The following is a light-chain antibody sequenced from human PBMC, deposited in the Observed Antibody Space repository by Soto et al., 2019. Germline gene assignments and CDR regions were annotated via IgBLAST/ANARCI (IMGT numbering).Light chain of an antibody. J-gene: IGLJ1*01. Sequence: QSALTQPPSVSGSPGQSVTISCTGTSSDVGSYDRVSWYQQPPGTAPKLMIYEVSNRPSGVPDRFSGSQSGNTASLTISGPEAEYGAHYYCSSYTSSSTLNVFGTGTKVTVL. CDR3: SSYTSSSTLNV. CDR2: EVS. V-gene: IGLV2-18*02. CDR1: SSDVGSYDR.